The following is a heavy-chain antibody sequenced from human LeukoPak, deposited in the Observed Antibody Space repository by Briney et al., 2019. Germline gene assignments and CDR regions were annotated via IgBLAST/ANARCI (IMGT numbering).Heavy chain of an antibody. V-gene: IGHV1-2*02. J-gene: IGHJ4*02. CDR3: ARLSGDILTGYKDY. CDR2: ITPNSGGT. CDR1: GYTFSGYY. Sequence: GVAVKVSCKASGYTFSGYYMHWVRQAPGQGHEWLGWITPNSGGTEYVQKFRGRVTMSRDTSISTAYMELSRLRSDDTAVFYCARLSGDILTGYKDYWGQGPLVTVS. D-gene: IGHD3-9*01.